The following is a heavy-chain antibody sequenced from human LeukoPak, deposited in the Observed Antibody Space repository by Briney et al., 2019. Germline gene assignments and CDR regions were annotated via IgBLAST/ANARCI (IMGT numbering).Heavy chain of an antibody. CDR3: ARGLITMVRGVIIQGWFDP. Sequence: PGGSLRLSCAASGFTFSSYAMHWVRQAPGKGLEWVAVISYDGSNKYYADSVKGRFTISRDNSKNTLYLQMNSLRAEDTAVYYCARGLITMVRGVIIQGWFDPWGQGTLVTVSS. V-gene: IGHV3-30-3*01. CDR2: ISYDGSNK. CDR1: GFTFSSYA. D-gene: IGHD3-10*01. J-gene: IGHJ5*02.